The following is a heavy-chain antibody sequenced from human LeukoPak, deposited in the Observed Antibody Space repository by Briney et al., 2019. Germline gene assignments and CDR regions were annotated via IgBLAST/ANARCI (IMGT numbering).Heavy chain of an antibody. D-gene: IGHD6-19*01. CDR2: IYYSGST. V-gene: IGHV4-39*01. Sequence: PSETLSLTCTVSGGSISSSSYYWGWIRQPPGKGLEWIGSIYYSGSTYYNPSLKSRVTISVDTSKNQSSLKLSSVTAADTAVYYCASNSVAGTGYFDYWGQGTLVTVSS. J-gene: IGHJ4*02. CDR1: GGSISSSSYY. CDR3: ASNSVAGTGYFDY.